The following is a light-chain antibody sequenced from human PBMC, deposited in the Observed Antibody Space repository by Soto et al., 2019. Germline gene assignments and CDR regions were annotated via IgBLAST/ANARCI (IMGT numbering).Light chain of an antibody. J-gene: IGKJ4*01. CDR2: WAS. V-gene: IGKV4-1*01. Sequence: DIVMTQSPASLAVSLGERATINCESSQSVLYSSNNKNYLAWYQQKPGQPPKLLIYWASTRESGVSDRFSGSGSGTDFTLTISSLQAEDVAVYYCQQYYSTPLTCGGGTKGDI. CDR3: QQYYSTPLT. CDR1: QSVLYSSNNKNY.